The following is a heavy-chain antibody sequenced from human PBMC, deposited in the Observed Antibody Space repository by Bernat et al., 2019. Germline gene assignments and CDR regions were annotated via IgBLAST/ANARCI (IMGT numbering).Heavy chain of an antibody. CDR1: GFTFSSYW. Sequence: EVQLVESGGGLVQPGGSLRLSCAASGFTFSSYWMHWVRQAPGKGLVWVSRINSDGSSTSYADSVKGRFTISRDNTKNTLYLQMNSLRAEDTAVYYCARGGTNYGDYFRYWGQGTLVTVSS. V-gene: IGHV3-74*01. CDR2: INSDGSST. D-gene: IGHD4-17*01. CDR3: ARGGTNYGDYFRY. J-gene: IGHJ4*02.